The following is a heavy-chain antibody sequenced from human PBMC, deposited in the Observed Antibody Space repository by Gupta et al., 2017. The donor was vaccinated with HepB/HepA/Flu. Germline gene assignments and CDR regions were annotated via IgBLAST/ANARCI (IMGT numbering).Heavy chain of an antibody. J-gene: IGHJ4*02. V-gene: IGHV3-53*01. D-gene: IGHD2-21*01. CDR3: ARTPYCGGDCYSWPFDY. CDR2: IYSGGST. CDR1: GFTVSSHY. Sequence: ELQLVESGGGLIQPGRSLRLSWAASGFTVSSHYMLWVRQAPGKGLEWVSVIYSGGSTYYADAVKGRFTISRDNSKNTLYLQMNSLRAEDTAVYYCARTPYCGGDCYSWPFDYWGQGTLVTVSS.